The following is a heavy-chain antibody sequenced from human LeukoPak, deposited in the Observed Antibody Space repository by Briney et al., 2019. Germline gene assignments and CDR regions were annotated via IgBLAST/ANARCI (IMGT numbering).Heavy chain of an antibody. CDR3: ANFSLRAFDI. CDR2: IYYSGST. J-gene: IGHJ3*02. CDR1: GGSISSYY. V-gene: IGHV4-59*12. Sequence: PSETLSLTCTVSGGSISSYYWSWIRQPPGKGLEWIGYIYYSGSTNYNPSLKSRVTISVDKSKNQFSLKLSSVTAADTAVYYCANFSLRAFDIWGQGTMVTVSS. D-gene: IGHD3-3*01.